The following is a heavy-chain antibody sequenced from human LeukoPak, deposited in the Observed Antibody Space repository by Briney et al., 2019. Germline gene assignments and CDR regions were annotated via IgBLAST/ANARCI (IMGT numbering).Heavy chain of an antibody. CDR2: IYYNGSP. J-gene: IGHJ5*02. CDR1: GGSISNHY. Sequence: PSETLSLTCTVSGGSISNHYWSWIRQPPGKGLEWLGYIYYNGSPNYNPSLKSRVTISVDTSKNQFSLKLSSVTAADTAVYYCARERSMVRGVSWFDPWGQETLVTVSS. V-gene: IGHV4-59*11. D-gene: IGHD3-10*01. CDR3: ARERSMVRGVSWFDP.